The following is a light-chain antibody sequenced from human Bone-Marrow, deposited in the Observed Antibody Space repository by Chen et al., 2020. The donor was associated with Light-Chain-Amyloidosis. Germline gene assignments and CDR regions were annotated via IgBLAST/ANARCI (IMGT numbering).Light chain of an antibody. CDR3: MQSIQLPRT. CDR1: HSLLHSDGRTY. J-gene: IGKJ1*01. Sequence: DILMTQTPLSLSVTPGQPASISCKSSHSLLHSDGRTYLFWFLQKPGQPPQLLMYEVSTRFSGVPDKFTGSGSGTHFPPNISRVEAEDVGIYYCMQSIQLPRTFGQGTKVEIK. CDR2: EVS. V-gene: IGKV2D-29*01.